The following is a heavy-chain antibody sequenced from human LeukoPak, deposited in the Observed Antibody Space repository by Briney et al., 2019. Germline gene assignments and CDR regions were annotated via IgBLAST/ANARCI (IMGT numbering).Heavy chain of an antibody. D-gene: IGHD2-15*01. V-gene: IGHV1-69*05. J-gene: IGHJ5*02. CDR2: IIPIFGTA. CDR1: GGTFSSYA. Sequence: SVKVSCKASGGTFSSYAICWVRQAPGQGLEWMGRIIPIFGTANYARKFQGRVTITTDESTSTAYMELSSLRSEDTAVYYCAREYCSGGSCYPNWFGPWGQGTLVTVSS. CDR3: AREYCSGGSCYPNWFGP.